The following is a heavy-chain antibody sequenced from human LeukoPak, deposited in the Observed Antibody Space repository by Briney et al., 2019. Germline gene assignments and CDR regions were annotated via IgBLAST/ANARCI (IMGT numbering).Heavy chain of an antibody. CDR1: GFTFDDYA. D-gene: IGHD1-14*01. CDR2: ISWNSGSI. CDR3: AKNLGGTFDY. J-gene: IGHJ4*02. V-gene: IGHV3-9*01. Sequence: PGRSLRLSCAASGFTFDDYAMHWVRQAPGKGLEWVSGISWNSGSIVYADSVKGRFPISRDNAKNSLYLQMNRLRAEDSALYYCAKNLGGTFDYWGQGTLVTVSS.